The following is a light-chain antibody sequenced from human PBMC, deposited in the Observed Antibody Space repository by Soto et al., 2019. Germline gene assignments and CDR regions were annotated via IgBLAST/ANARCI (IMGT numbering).Light chain of an antibody. J-gene: IGKJ2*01. CDR3: QQYNNWPPYT. CDR1: QSVSSN. Sequence: EIVMTQSPATLSVSPGERATLSCRASQSVSSNLAWYQQKPGQAPRLLIYGASIRATGIPARFSGSGSGTECTLTISSLQSEDFAVHYCQQYNNWPPYTFGQGTKLEIK. V-gene: IGKV3D-15*01. CDR2: GAS.